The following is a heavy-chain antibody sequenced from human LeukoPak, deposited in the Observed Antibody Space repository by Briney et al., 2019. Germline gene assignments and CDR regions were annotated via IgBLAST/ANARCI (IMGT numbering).Heavy chain of an antibody. D-gene: IGHD2-2*02. J-gene: IGHJ3*02. CDR1: GFTFSSYG. Sequence: GGSLRLSCAASGFTFSSYGMHWVRQAPGKGLEWVAFIRYDGSNKYYADSVKGRFTISRDNSKNTLYLQMNSLRAEDTAVYYCAKAIVVVPAAIGGASDIWGQGTMVTVSS. CDR2: IRYDGSNK. V-gene: IGHV3-30*02. CDR3: AKAIVVVPAAIGGASDI.